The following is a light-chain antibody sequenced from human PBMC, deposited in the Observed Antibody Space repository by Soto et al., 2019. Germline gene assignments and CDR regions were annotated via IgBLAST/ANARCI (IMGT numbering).Light chain of an antibody. V-gene: IGKV1-6*01. CDR1: QGIRND. J-gene: IGKJ5*01. CDR3: QQLHGYPIT. CDR2: AAS. Sequence: AIQMTQSPSCLSASIGDRVTTTCRASQGIRNDLGWYQQKQGKAPKILIYAASSLQSGVPSRFSGSRSGTDFTLTISRLQPEDFETYYCQQLHGYPITFGQGTRLEIK.